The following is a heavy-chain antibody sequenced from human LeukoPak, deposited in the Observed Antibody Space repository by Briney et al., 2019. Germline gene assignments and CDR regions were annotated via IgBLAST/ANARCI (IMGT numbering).Heavy chain of an antibody. V-gene: IGHV3-11*01. Sequence: GESLRLSCAASGFTFSDYYMSWIRQAPGKGLEWVSYISSSGSTIYYADSVKGRFTISRDNAKNSLYLQMNSLRAEDTAVYYCARDLATTFWFDPWGQGTLVTVSS. J-gene: IGHJ5*02. CDR1: GFTFSDYY. CDR3: ARDLATTFWFDP. D-gene: IGHD1-7*01. CDR2: ISSSGSTI.